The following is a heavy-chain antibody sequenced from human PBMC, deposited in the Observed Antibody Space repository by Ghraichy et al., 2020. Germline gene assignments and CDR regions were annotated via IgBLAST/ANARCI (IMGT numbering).Heavy chain of an antibody. CDR3: ARGDKQWLVRPPGYYYYMDV. V-gene: IGHV4-34*01. Sequence: SQTLSLTCAVYGGSFSGYYWSWIRQPPGKGLEWIGEINHSGSTNYNPSLKSRVTISVDTSKNQFSLKLSSVTAADTAVYYCARGDKQWLVRPPGYYYYMDVWGKGTTVTVSS. J-gene: IGHJ6*03. CDR1: GGSFSGYY. CDR2: INHSGST. D-gene: IGHD6-19*01.